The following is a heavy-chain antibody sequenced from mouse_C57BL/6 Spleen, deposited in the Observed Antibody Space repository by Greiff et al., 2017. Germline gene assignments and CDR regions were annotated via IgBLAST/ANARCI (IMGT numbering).Heavy chain of an antibody. CDR1: GFTFSDYG. V-gene: IGHV5-17*01. D-gene: IGHD2-4*01. J-gene: IGHJ3*01. Sequence: EVKLVESGGGLVKPGGSLKLSCAASGFTFSDYGMHWVRQAPEKGLEWVAYISSGSCTIYYADTVKGRFTISRDNAKNTRFLQMTSLRSEDTAMYYCAPYYDYDEEFAYWGQGTLVTVSA. CDR3: APYYDYDEEFAY. CDR2: ISSGSCTI.